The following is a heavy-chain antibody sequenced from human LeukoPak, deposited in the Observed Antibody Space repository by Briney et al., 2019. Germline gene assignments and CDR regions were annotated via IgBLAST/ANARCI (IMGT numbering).Heavy chain of an antibody. Sequence: ASVKVSCKASGGTFSSYAISWVRQAPGQGLEWMGGIIPIFGTANYAQKFQGRVTITADKSTSTAYMELSSLRSEDTAVYYCAREHYDSSGYPYWGQGTLVTVSS. V-gene: IGHV1-69*06. D-gene: IGHD3-22*01. CDR2: IIPIFGTA. J-gene: IGHJ4*02. CDR3: AREHYDSSGYPY. CDR1: GGTFSSYA.